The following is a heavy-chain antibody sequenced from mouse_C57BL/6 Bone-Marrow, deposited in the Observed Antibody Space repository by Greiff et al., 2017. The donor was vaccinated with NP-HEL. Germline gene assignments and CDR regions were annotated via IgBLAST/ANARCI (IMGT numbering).Heavy chain of an antibody. V-gene: IGHV3-6*01. CDR2: ISYDGSN. J-gene: IGHJ1*03. Sequence: EVQLQQSGPGLVKPSQSLSLPCSVPGYSITSGYYWNWIRQFPGNKLEWMGYISYDGSNNYNPSLKNRISITRDTSKNQFFLKLNSVTTEDTATYYCARRRVYGSNYFDVWGTGTTVTVSS. D-gene: IGHD1-1*01. CDR1: GYSITSGYY. CDR3: ARRRVYGSNYFDV.